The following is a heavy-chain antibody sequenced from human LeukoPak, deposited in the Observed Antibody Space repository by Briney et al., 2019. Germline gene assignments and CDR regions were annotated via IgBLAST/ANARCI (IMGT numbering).Heavy chain of an antibody. D-gene: IGHD3-10*01. Sequence: GASVKVSCKASGYTFTSYGISWVRQAPGQGLEWMGWISAYNGNTNYAQKLQGRVTMTTDTSTSTAYMELRSLRSDDTAVYYCARPGRHGSGSSYAFDIWGQGTMVTVSS. CDR3: ARPGRHGSGSSYAFDI. CDR2: ISAYNGNT. J-gene: IGHJ3*02. CDR1: GYTFTSYG. V-gene: IGHV1-18*01.